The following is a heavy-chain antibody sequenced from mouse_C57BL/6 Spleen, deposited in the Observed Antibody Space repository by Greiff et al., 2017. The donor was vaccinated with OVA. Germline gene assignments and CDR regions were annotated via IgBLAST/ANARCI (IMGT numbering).Heavy chain of an antibody. Sequence: QVQLQQPGAELVRPGTSVKLSCKASGYTFTSYWMHWVKQRPGQGLEWIGVIDPSDSYTNYNQKFKGKATLTVDTSSSTAYMQLSSLTSEDSAVYYCARSGDYGSRGGYWYFDVWGTGTTVTVSS. D-gene: IGHD1-1*01. CDR1: GYTFTSYW. V-gene: IGHV1-59*01. CDR3: ARSGDYGSRGGYWYFDV. CDR2: IDPSDSYT. J-gene: IGHJ1*03.